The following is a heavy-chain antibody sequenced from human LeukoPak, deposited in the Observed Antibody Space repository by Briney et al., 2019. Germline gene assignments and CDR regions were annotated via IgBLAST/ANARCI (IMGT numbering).Heavy chain of an antibody. CDR2: ISYDGSNK. CDR1: GFTFSSYA. Sequence: GRSLRLPCAASGFTFSSYAMHWVRQAPGKGLEWVAVISYDGSNKYYADSVKGRFTISRDNSKNTVYLQMNGLRAEDTAVYYCAKSSNGLGYYYGMDVWGQGATVTVS. CDR3: AKSSNGLGYYYGMDV. J-gene: IGHJ6*02. V-gene: IGHV3-30-3*02. D-gene: IGHD3-22*01.